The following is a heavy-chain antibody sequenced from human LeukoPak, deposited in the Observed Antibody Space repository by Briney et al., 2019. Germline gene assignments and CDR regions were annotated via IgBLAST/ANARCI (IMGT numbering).Heavy chain of an antibody. CDR1: GFTFSTFW. CDR2: INSDGSGT. D-gene: IGHD2-15*01. Sequence: PGGSLRLSCAASGFTFSTFWMHWVRQAPGKGLVWVSRINSDGSGTGYADSVKGRFTISRDNAKNSLYLQMNSLRAEDTALYYCARSGGSFYDYWGQGTLVTVSS. CDR3: ARSGGSFYDY. J-gene: IGHJ4*02. V-gene: IGHV3-74*01.